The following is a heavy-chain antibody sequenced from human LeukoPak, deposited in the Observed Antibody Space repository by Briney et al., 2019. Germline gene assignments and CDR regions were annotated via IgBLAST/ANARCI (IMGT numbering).Heavy chain of an antibody. V-gene: IGHV3-20*03. J-gene: IGHJ5*02. D-gene: IGHD6-6*01. Sequence: GGSLRLSSAASGFTFDDYGMSWVRQAPGKGLEWVSGINWNGGSTGYADSVKGRFTISRDNAKNSLYLQMNSLRAEDTALYYCARDPPDYASSSSWFDPWGQGTLVIVSS. CDR2: INWNGGST. CDR1: GFTFDDYG. CDR3: ARDPPDYASSSSWFDP.